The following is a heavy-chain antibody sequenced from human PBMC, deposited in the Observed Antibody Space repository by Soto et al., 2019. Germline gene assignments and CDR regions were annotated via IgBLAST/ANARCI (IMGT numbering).Heavy chain of an antibody. Sequence: SETLSLTCAVYGGSFSGYYWSWIRQPPGKGLEWIGEINHSGSTNYNPSLKSRVTISVDTSKNQFSLKLSSVTAADTAVYYCARASEHGDIDYWGQGTLVTVSS. CDR2: INHSGST. V-gene: IGHV4-34*01. CDR1: GGSFSGYY. J-gene: IGHJ4*02. D-gene: IGHD4-17*01. CDR3: ARASEHGDIDY.